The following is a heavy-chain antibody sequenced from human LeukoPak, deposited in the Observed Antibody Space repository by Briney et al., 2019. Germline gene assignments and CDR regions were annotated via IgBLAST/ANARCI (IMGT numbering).Heavy chain of an antibody. CDR1: GGSISSSGYY. J-gene: IGHJ4*02. CDR3: VRSKDGYNLLDY. V-gene: IGHV4-39*01. CDR2: IYYSRST. Sequence: SETLSLTCTVSGGSISSSGYYWGWVRQPPGKGLEWIASIYYSRSTSYNPSLRSRVTISVDTSKNQFSLKLNSVTAADTALYYCVRSKDGYNLLDYWGQGTLVTVSS. D-gene: IGHD5-24*01.